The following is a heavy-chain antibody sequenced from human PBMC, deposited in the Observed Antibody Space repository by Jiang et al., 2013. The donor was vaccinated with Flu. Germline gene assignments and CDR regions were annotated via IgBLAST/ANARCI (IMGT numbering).Heavy chain of an antibody. J-gene: IGHJ3*02. V-gene: IGHV4-34*01. CDR1: GGSFSGYY. D-gene: IGHD6-13*01. CDR3: ARGIAAAGTDAFDI. Sequence: VLLKPSETLSLTCAVYGGSFSGYYWSWIRQPPGKGLEWIGEINHSGSTNYNPSLKSRVTTSVDTSKNQFSLKLSSVTAADTAVYYCARGIAAAGTDAFDIWGQGTMVTVSS. CDR2: INHSGST.